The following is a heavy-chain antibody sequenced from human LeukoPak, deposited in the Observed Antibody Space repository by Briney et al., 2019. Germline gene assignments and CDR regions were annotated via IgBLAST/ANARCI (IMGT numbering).Heavy chain of an antibody. CDR3: ARTIDDFWSGYYPLD. Sequence: GGSLRLSCAASGFTVSSNYMSWVRQAPGTGLEWVTVIYSGGSTYYADSVKGRFTISRDNSKNTLYLQMNSLRAEDTAVYYCARTIDDFWSGYYPLDWGQGTLVTVSS. J-gene: IGHJ4*02. D-gene: IGHD3-3*01. CDR1: GFTVSSNY. CDR2: IYSGGST. V-gene: IGHV3-53*01.